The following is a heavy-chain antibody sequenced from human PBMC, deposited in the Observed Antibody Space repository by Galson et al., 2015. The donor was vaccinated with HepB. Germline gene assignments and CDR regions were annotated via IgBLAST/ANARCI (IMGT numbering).Heavy chain of an antibody. CDR2: IYYSGST. Sequence: ETLSLTCAVSGYSISSNNWWGWIRQPPGKGLEWIGYIYYSGSTYYSPSLKSRVTMSVDTSKNQFSLKLSSVTAVDTAVYYCARISGESYALIDFWGQGTLVTVSS. D-gene: IGHD1-26*01. V-gene: IGHV4-28*01. CDR3: ARISGESYALIDF. J-gene: IGHJ4*02. CDR1: GYSISSNNW.